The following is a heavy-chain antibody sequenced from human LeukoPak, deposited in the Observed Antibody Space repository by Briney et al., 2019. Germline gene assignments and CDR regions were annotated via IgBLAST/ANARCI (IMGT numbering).Heavy chain of an antibody. CDR2: IYHSGSP. Sequence: SETLSLTCTVSGYSISSGYYWGWIRLPLGKGLKWIGSIYHSGSPSYNPSLKSRVTISVDTSKNQFSLKLSSVTAADTAVYYCARPNYYYYYMDVWGKGTTVTISS. V-gene: IGHV4-38-2*02. CDR3: ARPNYYYYYMDV. J-gene: IGHJ6*03. CDR1: GYSISSGYY.